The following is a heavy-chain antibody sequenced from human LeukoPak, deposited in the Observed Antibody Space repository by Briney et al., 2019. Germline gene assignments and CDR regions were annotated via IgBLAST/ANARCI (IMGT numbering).Heavy chain of an antibody. CDR1: GFTVSSNS. J-gene: IGHJ6*03. CDR3: ARKYYYDSSGYKRYYYYYYMDV. D-gene: IGHD3-22*01. V-gene: IGHV3-66*02. Sequence: GGSLRLSCAASGFTVSSNSMNWVRQAPGKGLEWVSVLYSGGSTYYADSAKGRFTISRDNSKNTLYLQMNSLRAEDTAVYYCARKYYYDSSGYKRYYYYYYMDVWGKGTTVTVSS. CDR2: LYSGGST.